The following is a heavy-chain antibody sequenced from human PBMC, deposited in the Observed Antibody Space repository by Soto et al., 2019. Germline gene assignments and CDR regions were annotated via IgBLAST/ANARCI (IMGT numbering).Heavy chain of an antibody. CDR1: GASISSYY. J-gene: IGHJ2*01. CDR2: IYFSGST. Sequence: QVQLQESGPGLVKPSETLSLTCTVSGASISSYYWSWIRQPPGKGLEWIGYIYFSGSTNYNPSLKSRVTISIDTSKNQFSLKLSSVTAADTAVYYCARKGALDLWGRGTLVTVSS. CDR3: ARKGALDL. V-gene: IGHV4-59*08.